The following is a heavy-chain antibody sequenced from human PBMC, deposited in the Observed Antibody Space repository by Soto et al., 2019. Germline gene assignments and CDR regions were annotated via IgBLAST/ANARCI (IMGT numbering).Heavy chain of an antibody. CDR2: IYYSGST. D-gene: IGHD3-9*01. CDR3: ARGAYDIMTGYYAPPDY. Sequence: SETLSLTCTVSGGSVSSGSYYWSWIRQPPGKGLEWIGYIYYSGSTNYNTSLKSRVTISVDTSKNQFSLKLSSVTAADTAVYYCARGAYDIMTGYYAPPDYWGQGPLVTSPQ. V-gene: IGHV4-61*01. CDR1: GGSVSSGSYY. J-gene: IGHJ4*02.